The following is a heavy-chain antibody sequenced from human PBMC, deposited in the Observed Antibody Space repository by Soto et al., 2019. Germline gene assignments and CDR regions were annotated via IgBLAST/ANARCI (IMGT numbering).Heavy chain of an antibody. Sequence: TVGSLRLSCTASGFTFGDYAMSWVRQAPGKGLEWVGFIRSKAYGGTTQYAASVKGRFTISRDDSKDIAYLQMNSLKTEDTAVYYCTREPYYSDSSGFYHYYFDYWGQGTLVTVSS. V-gene: IGHV3-49*04. D-gene: IGHD3-22*01. CDR1: GFTFGDYA. J-gene: IGHJ4*02. CDR2: IRSKAYGGTT. CDR3: TREPYYSDSSGFYHYYFDY.